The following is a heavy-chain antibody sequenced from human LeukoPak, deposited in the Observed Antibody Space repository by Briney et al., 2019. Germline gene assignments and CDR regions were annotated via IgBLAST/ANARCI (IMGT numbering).Heavy chain of an antibody. J-gene: IGHJ4*02. D-gene: IGHD1-26*01. CDR3: ARGLGSAVGATY. V-gene: IGHV1-8*01. CDR2: MNPNSANT. Sequence: ASVKVSCKASGYTFTSYDINWVRQATGQGLEWMGWMNPNSANTGYAQKFQGRVTMTRNTSISTAYMELSSLRSEDTAVYYCARGLGSAVGATYWGQGTLVTVSS. CDR1: GYTFTSYD.